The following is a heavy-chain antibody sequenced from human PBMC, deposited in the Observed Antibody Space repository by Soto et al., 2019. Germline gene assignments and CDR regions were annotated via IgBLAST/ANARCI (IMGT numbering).Heavy chain of an antibody. CDR2: IYWDDNK. J-gene: IGHJ5*02. CDR3: AHRIVTNNWFDP. CDR1: GFSLSTSGVC. Sequence: QITLKESGPTLVKPTQTLTLTCTFSGFSLSTSGVCVGWIRQPPGKALEWLALIYWDDNKRYSPSLKTRLTITKDTSKNQVVLTMTNMDPVDTATYYCAHRIVTNNWFDPWGQGTLVTVSS. V-gene: IGHV2-5*02. D-gene: IGHD3-22*01.